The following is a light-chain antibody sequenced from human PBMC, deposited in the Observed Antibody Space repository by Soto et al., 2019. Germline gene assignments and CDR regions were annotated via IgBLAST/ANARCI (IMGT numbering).Light chain of an antibody. V-gene: IGKV3-11*01. CDR3: HQRQSWPRT. J-gene: IGKJ1*01. CDR2: LAS. CDR1: QAVNTR. Sequence: EIVLTQSPATLSSFPGDRVTLSCRASQAVNTRLAWYQHRPGQAPRLLIYLASNRAAGVPARFSGSGSGTDFTLTISDVXXXXXXVYYCHQRQSWPRTFGQGTTVDI.